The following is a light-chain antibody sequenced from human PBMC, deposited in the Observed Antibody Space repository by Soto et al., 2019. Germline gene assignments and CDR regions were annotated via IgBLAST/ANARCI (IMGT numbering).Light chain of an antibody. Sequence: QAVVTQEPSLTVSPGGTVTLTCGSSTGAGTSGHYPYWFQQKSGQAHRALIYDTSNKHSWTPARFSGSLLGGKAALTLSGAQQEDEAEYYCLLSFGGTNVVFGGGTKLTVL. V-gene: IGLV7-46*01. CDR3: LLSFGGTNVV. CDR2: DTS. CDR1: TGAGTSGHY. J-gene: IGLJ2*01.